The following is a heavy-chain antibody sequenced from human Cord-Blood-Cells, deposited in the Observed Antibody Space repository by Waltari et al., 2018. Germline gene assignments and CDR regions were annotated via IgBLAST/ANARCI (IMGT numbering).Heavy chain of an antibody. D-gene: IGHD2-21*02. Sequence: QVQLVQSGAEVKKPGASVKVCCRASGYTFTASYMTWVRQAPGQGLEWMGWINPNSGGTNYAQKFQGRVTMTRDTSISTAYMELSRLRSDDTAVYYCARGVTARDAFDIWGQGTMVTVSS. CDR2: INPNSGGT. J-gene: IGHJ3*02. CDR3: ARGVTARDAFDI. CDR1: GYTFTASY. V-gene: IGHV1-2*02.